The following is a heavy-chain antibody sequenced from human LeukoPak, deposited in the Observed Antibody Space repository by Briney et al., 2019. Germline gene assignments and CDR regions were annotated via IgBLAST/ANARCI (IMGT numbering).Heavy chain of an antibody. V-gene: IGHV1-2*02. Sequence: ASVKVSCKASGYTFTGYYIHWVRQAPGQGLEWMGWINPNSGGTNYAQKFQGRVTMTRDTSISTAYMELSRLRSDDTAVYYCARDQGYYGSGSYSPCDYWGQGTLVTVSS. D-gene: IGHD3-10*01. CDR2: INPNSGGT. CDR3: ARDQGYYGSGSYSPCDY. CDR1: GYTFTGYY. J-gene: IGHJ4*02.